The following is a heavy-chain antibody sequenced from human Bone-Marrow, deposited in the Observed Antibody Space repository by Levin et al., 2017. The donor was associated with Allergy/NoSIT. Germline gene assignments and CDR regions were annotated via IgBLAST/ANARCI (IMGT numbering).Heavy chain of an antibody. CDR1: GGSISSYY. D-gene: IGHD1-26*01. Sequence: SSETLSLTCTVSGGSISSYYWSWIRQPPGKGLEWIGYIYYSGSTNYNPSLKSRVTMSVDTSKNQFSLKLSSVTAADTAVYYCARLGKDSGSYPWGQGTLVTVSS. V-gene: IGHV4-59*08. CDR3: ARLGKDSGSYP. J-gene: IGHJ5*02. CDR2: IYYSGST.